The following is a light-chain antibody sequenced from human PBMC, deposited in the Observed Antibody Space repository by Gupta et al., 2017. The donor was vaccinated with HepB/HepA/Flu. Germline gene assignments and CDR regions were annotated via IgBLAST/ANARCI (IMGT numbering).Light chain of an antibody. Sequence: SALTQPASVPGPPGQSLTISCTATSSDVGAYNYVSWYQQHPGKAPKLLIYDVTNRPSGISNHFSGSKSGNTASLTISGLQAEDEADYYCRSFSDTTLIVFGGGTKVTVL. CDR2: DVT. V-gene: IGLV2-14*01. J-gene: IGLJ3*02. CDR1: SSDVGAYNY. CDR3: RSFSDTTLIV.